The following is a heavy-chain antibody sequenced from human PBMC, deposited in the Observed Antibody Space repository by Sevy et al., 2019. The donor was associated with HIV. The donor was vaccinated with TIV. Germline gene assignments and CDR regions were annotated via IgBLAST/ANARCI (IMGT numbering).Heavy chain of an antibody. Sequence: SETLSLTCAVYGGSFSGYYWSWIRQPPGKGLEWIGEINHSGSTNYNPSLKSRVTISVDTSKNQFSLKLSSVTAADTAVYYCARHCSSTSCSHAFDIWGQGTMATVSS. J-gene: IGHJ3*02. CDR3: ARHCSSTSCSHAFDI. D-gene: IGHD2-2*01. V-gene: IGHV4-34*01. CDR1: GGSFSGYY. CDR2: INHSGST.